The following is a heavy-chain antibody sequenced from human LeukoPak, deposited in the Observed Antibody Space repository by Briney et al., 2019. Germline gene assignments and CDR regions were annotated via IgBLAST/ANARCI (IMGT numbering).Heavy chain of an antibody. Sequence: SVKVSCKASGYTFTSYYMHWVRQAPGQGLEWMGMIIPMLGIANHAQNFQGRVTITADKSTSTAYMELSSLRSEDTAVYYCASLLDSGSYYYWGQGTLVTVSS. CDR2: IIPMLGIA. V-gene: IGHV1-69*02. J-gene: IGHJ4*02. CDR1: GYTFTSYY. CDR3: ASLLDSGSYYY. D-gene: IGHD1-26*01.